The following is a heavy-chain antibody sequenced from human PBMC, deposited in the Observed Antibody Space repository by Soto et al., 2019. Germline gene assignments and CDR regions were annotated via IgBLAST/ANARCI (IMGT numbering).Heavy chain of an antibody. J-gene: IGHJ3*02. D-gene: IGHD3-9*01. Sequence: PSETLSLTCTVSGGSISSGGYYWSWIRQHPGKGLEWIGYIYYSGSTYYNPSLKSRVTISVDTSKNQFSLKLSSVTAADTAVYYCARDLYYDILTGYFSDAFDIWGQGTMVTVSS. CDR3: ARDLYYDILTGYFSDAFDI. CDR1: GGSISSGGYY. CDR2: IYYSGST. V-gene: IGHV4-31*03.